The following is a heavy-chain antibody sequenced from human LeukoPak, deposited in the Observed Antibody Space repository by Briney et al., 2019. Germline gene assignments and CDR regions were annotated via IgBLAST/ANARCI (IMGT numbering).Heavy chain of an antibody. CDR3: ARGFGYSYGTPFFPDIY. CDR1: GGSISSGGYY. CDR2: IYYSGST. Sequence: SETLSLTCTVSGGSISSGGYYWSWIRQHPGKGLEWIGYIYYSGSTYYNPSLKSRVTISVDTSKNEFSLKLSSVTAADTAVYYCARGFGYSYGTPFFPDIYWGQGTLVTVSS. V-gene: IGHV4-31*03. J-gene: IGHJ4*02. D-gene: IGHD5-18*01.